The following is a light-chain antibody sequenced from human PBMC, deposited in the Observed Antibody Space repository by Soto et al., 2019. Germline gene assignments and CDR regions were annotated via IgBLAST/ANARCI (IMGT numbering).Light chain of an antibody. J-gene: IGKJ1*01. CDR1: QGIRND. V-gene: IGKV1-17*01. Sequence: IQMTQSPSSLSASVGDRVTITCRASQGIRNDLVWYQQKPGKAPKRLIYDASSLQSGVPSRFSGSGSGTEFTLTISSLQPEAFPTYFCLQHNTYIGTWTFGQGTKVDVK. CDR2: DAS. CDR3: LQHNTYIGTWT.